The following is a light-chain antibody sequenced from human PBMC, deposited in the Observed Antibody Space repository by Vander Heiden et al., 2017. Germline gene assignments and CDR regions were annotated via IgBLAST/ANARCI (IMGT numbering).Light chain of an antibody. CDR3: QSYDISRGGFWV. CDR1: SSNIGAGYA. J-gene: IGLJ3*02. Sequence: QSVLTQPPSVSGAPGQTVTIACPGSSSNIGAGYAVHWYPQRPGTAPNLLIYANTNRPSGGPDRFSCSKSGTSASLAITGLQAEDEADYYCQSYDISRGGFWVFGGGTKLTVL. V-gene: IGLV1-40*01. CDR2: ANT.